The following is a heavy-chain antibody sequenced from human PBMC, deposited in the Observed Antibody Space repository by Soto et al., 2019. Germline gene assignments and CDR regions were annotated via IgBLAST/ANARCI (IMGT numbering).Heavy chain of an antibody. Sequence: GGSLRLSCAASGFTFSSYSMNWVRQAPGKGLEWVSSISSSSSYIYYADSVKGRFTISRDNAKNSLYLQMNSLRAEDTAVYYCARDYPLGYYDILTGYYLEVISSPYYFDYWGQGTLVTVSS. CDR1: GFTFSSYS. J-gene: IGHJ4*02. V-gene: IGHV3-21*01. D-gene: IGHD3-9*01. CDR2: ISSSSSYI. CDR3: ARDYPLGYYDILTGYYLEVISSPYYFDY.